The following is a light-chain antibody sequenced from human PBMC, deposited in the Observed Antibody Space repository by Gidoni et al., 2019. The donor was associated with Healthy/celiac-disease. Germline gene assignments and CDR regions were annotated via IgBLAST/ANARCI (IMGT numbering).Light chain of an antibody. J-gene: IGKJ3*01. Sequence: DIQMTQSPSSLSASVGDRVTITCQASQDISNYLNWYQQKPGKAPKLLIYDASNLETGVPSRFSGSGSVTDFTFTISSLQPEDIATYYCQQYDNLPLTFGPXTKVDIK. CDR3: QQYDNLPLT. CDR1: QDISNY. V-gene: IGKV1-33*01. CDR2: DAS.